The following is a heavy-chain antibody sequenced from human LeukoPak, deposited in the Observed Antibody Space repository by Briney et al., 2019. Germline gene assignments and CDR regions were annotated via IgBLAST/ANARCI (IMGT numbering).Heavy chain of an antibody. V-gene: IGHV4-31*03. D-gene: IGHD3-22*01. Sequence: SQTLSLTCTVSGGSISSGGYYWSWIRQHPGKGLEWIGYIYYSGSTYYNPSPKSRVTISVDTSKNRFSLKLSSVTAADTAVYYCARVGYYDSNGYYGLSFDYWGQGTLVTVSS. CDR3: ARVGYYDSNGYYGLSFDY. CDR2: IYYSGST. J-gene: IGHJ4*02. CDR1: GGSISSGGYY.